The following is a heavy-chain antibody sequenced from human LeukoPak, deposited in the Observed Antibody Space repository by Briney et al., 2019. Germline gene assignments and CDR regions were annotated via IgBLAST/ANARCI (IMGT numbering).Heavy chain of an antibody. CDR3: AKYSSSSFAFDI. J-gene: IGHJ3*02. Sequence: PGRSLRLSCAASGFTFSSYGMHWVRQAPGKGLEWVAVIWDGGSNKYYADSVKGRFTISRDNSKNTLYLQMNSLRAEDTAVYYCAKYSSSSFAFDIWGQGTMVTVSS. CDR2: IWDGGSNK. CDR1: GFTFSSYG. V-gene: IGHV3-30*18. D-gene: IGHD6-6*01.